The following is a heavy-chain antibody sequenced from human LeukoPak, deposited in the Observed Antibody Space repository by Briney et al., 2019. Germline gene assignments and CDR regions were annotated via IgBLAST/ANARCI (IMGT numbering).Heavy chain of an antibody. CDR3: APDLRGAAWSLDY. J-gene: IGHJ4*02. CDR2: ISGSGGST. CDR1: GFTLSNYV. Sequence: GGSLRLSCAASGFTLSNYVMGWVRQAPGKGLEWVSVISGSGGSTDYAGSVKGRFTISRDNSKNTLYLQMNSLRAEDTAVYYCAPDLRGAAWSLDYWGQGTLVTVSS. D-gene: IGHD2-15*01. V-gene: IGHV3-23*01.